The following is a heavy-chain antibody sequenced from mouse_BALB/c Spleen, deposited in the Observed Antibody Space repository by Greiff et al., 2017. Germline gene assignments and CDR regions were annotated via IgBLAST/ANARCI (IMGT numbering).Heavy chain of an antibody. D-gene: IGHD1-2*01. CDR1: GFTFSSYG. CDR2: INSNGGST. J-gene: IGHJ2*01. CDR3: ARDGRGYGQGVFDY. V-gene: IGHV5-6-3*01. Sequence: EVQRVESGGGLVQPGGSLKLSCAASGFTFSSYGMSWVRQTPDKRLELVATINSNGGSTYYPDSVKGRFTISRDNAKNTLYLQMSSLKSEDTAMYYCARDGRGYGQGVFDYWGQGTTLTVSS.